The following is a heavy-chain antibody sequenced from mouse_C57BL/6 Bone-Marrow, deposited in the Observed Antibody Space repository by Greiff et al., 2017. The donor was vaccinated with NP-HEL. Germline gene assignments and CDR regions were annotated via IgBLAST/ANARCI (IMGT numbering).Heavy chain of an antibody. D-gene: IGHD1-1*01. V-gene: IGHV7-3*01. J-gene: IGHJ1*03. CDR3: ASLYGSIYWYFDV. Sequence: EVQRVESGGGLVQPGGSLSLSCAASGFTFTDYYMSWVRQPPGKALEWLGFIRNKANGYATEYSASVKGRFTISRDNSQSILYLQMNALRAEDSATYYCASLYGSIYWYFDVWGTGTTVTVSS. CDR1: GFTFTDYY. CDR2: IRNKANGYAT.